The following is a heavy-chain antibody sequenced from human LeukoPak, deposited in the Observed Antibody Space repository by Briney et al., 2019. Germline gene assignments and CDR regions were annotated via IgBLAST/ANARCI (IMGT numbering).Heavy chain of an antibody. V-gene: IGHV5-51*01. Sequence: GKSLKISCKGSGYSLTSHWIAWARQMPGKGLQWMGIIYPGDSDTGYSPSFQGQVTSPDDKSISTAYLHWSSLKAADTAMYYCAMDSSGYYRFDYWGQGTLVTVSS. D-gene: IGHD3-22*01. J-gene: IGHJ4*02. CDR1: GYSLTSHW. CDR3: AMDSSGYYRFDY. CDR2: IYPGDSDT.